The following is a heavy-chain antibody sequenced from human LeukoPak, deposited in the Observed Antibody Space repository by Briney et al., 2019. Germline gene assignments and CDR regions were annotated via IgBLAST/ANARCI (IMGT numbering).Heavy chain of an antibody. CDR2: IIPIFGTA. D-gene: IGHD2-8*01. J-gene: IGHJ4*02. Sequence: ASVKVSCKASGGTFISYAISWVRQAPGQGLEWMGRIIPIFGTANYAQKFQGRVTITTDESTSTAYMHLSSLRSEDTAVYYCARDDPNECTNGVCYSRFDYWGQGTLVTVSS. V-gene: IGHV1-69*05. CDR1: GGTFISYA. CDR3: ARDDPNECTNGVCYSRFDY.